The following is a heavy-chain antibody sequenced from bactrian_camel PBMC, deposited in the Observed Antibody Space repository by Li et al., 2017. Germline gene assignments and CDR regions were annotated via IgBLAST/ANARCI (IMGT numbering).Heavy chain of an antibody. Sequence: HVQLVESGGGSVQTGQSLRLSCAARSDCMGWFRQAPGEDRQGVAAVSRDNNPTFYLDSVRGRFTISLSGHKEVLYLEMNDLRPADAGVYYCAEYYRTTIACPSSARASNWRFLGQGTQVTVS. CDR1: SDC. D-gene: IGHD1*01. J-gene: IGHJ4*01. V-gene: IGHV3-2*01. CDR2: VSRDNNPT.